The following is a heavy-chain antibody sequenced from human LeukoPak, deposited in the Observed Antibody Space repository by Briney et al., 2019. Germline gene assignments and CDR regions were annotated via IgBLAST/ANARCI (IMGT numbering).Heavy chain of an antibody. CDR2: LFGGGST. J-gene: IGHJ4*02. CDR1: GFTVSTNY. Sequence: GGSLRLSCAASGFTVSTNYMSWVRQAPGKGLEWVSVLFGGGSTYYADSVKGRVTISRDNSKNTLYLQMNSLRAEDTAVYYCAKDPDPSYSGSYEAESWGQGTLVTVSS. V-gene: IGHV3-66*01. D-gene: IGHD1-26*01. CDR3: AKDPDPSYSGSYEAES.